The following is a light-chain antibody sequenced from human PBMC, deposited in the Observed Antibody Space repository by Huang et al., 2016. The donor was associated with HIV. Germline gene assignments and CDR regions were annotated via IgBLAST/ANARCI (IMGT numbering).Light chain of an antibody. Sequence: DIQMTQSPSSLSASLGDKVTITCQASLDINKYLNWYQQKPGKVPKILISDASDLETGVPPRFSGSRSGTNFTLTVSSLQAEDIGTYYCQQYDTLPLTFGQGTNVEI. CDR2: DAS. V-gene: IGKV1-33*01. J-gene: IGKJ1*01. CDR1: LDINKY. CDR3: QQYDTLPLT.